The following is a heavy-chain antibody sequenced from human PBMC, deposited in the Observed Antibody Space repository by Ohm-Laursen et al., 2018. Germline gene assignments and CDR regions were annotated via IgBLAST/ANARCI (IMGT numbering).Heavy chain of an antibody. V-gene: IGHV3-15*01. J-gene: IGHJ4*02. CDR3: TTWDSWGGIKGGFDY. CDR2: IKSKCDGGTT. CDR1: GFTFTNAW. Sequence: SLRLSCSASGFTFTNAWMSWVRQAPGKGLEWVALIKSKCDGGTTYYAAPVKGRFTISREDSKNMLYLQMNSLKTEDTAMYYCTTWDSWGGIKGGFDYWGQGTLVTVSP. D-gene: IGHD3-10*01.